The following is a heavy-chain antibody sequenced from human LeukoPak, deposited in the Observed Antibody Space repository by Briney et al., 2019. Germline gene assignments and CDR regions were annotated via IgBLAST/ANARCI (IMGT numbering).Heavy chain of an antibody. CDR3: ARDCRIAARYYFDY. V-gene: IGHV1-18*01. CDR1: GYTFTSYG. J-gene: IGHJ4*02. CDR2: ISAYNGNT. Sequence: GASVKVSCKASGYTFTSYGISWVRQAPGQGLEWMGWISAYNGNTNYAQKLQGRVTMTTDTSTSTAYMELRSLRSDDTAVYYCARDCRIAARYYFDYWGQGTLVTVSS. D-gene: IGHD6-13*01.